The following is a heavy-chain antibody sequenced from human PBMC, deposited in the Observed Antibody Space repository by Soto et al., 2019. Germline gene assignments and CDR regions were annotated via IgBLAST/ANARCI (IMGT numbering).Heavy chain of an antibody. V-gene: IGHV3-66*01. CDR2: IYSGGST. CDR3: ARAVIEGYYDSSPYYFDY. CDR1: GFTFSSYS. J-gene: IGHJ4*02. D-gene: IGHD3-22*01. Sequence: EVQLLQSGGGLVQPGGSLRLSCAASGFTFSSYSIYWVRQAPGKGLEWVSVIYSGGSTYYADSVKGRFTISRDNSKNTLYLQMNSLRDEDTAVYYCARAVIEGYYDSSPYYFDYWGQGTLVTVSS.